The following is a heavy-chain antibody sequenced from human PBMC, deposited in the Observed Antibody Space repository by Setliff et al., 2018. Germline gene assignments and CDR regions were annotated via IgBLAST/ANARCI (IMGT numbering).Heavy chain of an antibody. CDR1: GFVFSTYD. Sequence: GVSLRLSCAASGFVFSTYDMNWVRQAPGKGLEWVSSISHSNTYIYYADSVKGRFTISRDNATNSLYLQMNSLRAEDTAVYYCARGNFYYFDRTGRGPNWFDPWGQGTLVTVSS. J-gene: IGHJ5*02. V-gene: IGHV3-21*01. D-gene: IGHD3-22*01. CDR3: ARGNFYYFDRTGRGPNWFDP. CDR2: ISHSNTYI.